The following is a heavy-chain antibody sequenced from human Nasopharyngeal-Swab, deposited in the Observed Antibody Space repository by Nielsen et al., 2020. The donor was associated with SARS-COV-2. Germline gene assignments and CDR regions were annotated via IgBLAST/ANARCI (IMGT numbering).Heavy chain of an antibody. V-gene: IGHV1-69*10. D-gene: IGHD3-3*01. CDR2: IIPILGIA. Sequence: SVNVSCKASGGTFSSYAISWVRQAPGQGLEWMGGIIPILGIANYAQKFQGRVTITADKSTSTAYMELSSLRSEDTAVYYCAREILRFLEWLLPDAFDIWGQGTMVTVSS. CDR1: GGTFSSYA. CDR3: AREILRFLEWLLPDAFDI. J-gene: IGHJ3*02.